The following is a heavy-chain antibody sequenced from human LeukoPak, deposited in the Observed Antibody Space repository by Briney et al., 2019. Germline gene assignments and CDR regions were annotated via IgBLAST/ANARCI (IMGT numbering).Heavy chain of an antibody. CDR2: IDPDGITT. D-gene: IGHD6-25*01. CDR1: GFTLSGYW. J-gene: IGHJ4*02. CDR3: ARVGPRAAFDF. V-gene: IGHV3-74*01. Sequence: PGGSLRLSCAASGFTLSGYWMHWVRQAPGEGLVWVSRIDPDGITTNYADSVKGRFTISRDNAKNTLYLQMNSLRAEDTAVYYCARVGPRAAFDFWGQRTPVSVSS.